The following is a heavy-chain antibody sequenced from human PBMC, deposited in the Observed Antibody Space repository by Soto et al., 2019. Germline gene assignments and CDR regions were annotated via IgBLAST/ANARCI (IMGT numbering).Heavy chain of an antibody. CDR3: ARGLRYNWNYGEGAPHRYYYYGMDV. CDR2: INHSGST. J-gene: IGHJ6*02. D-gene: IGHD1-7*01. V-gene: IGHV4-34*01. Sequence: SETLSLTCAVYGGSFSGYYWSWIRQPPGKGLEWIGEINHSGSTNYNPSLKSRVTISVDTSKNQFSLKLSSVTAAVTAVYYCARGLRYNWNYGEGAPHRYYYYGMDVWGQGTTVTVSS. CDR1: GGSFSGYY.